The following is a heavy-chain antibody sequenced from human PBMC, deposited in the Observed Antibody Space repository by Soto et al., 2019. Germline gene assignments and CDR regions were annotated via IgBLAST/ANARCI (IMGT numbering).Heavy chain of an antibody. D-gene: IGHD3-10*01. CDR3: AKVSDYYGSGSYYRGHLNY. J-gene: IGHJ4*02. CDR2: ISGSGGST. V-gene: IGHV3-23*01. CDR1: GFTFSSYA. Sequence: GGSLRLSCAASGFTFSSYAMSWVRQAPGKGLEWVSAISGSGGSTYYADSVKGRFTISRDNSKNTLYLQMNSLRAEDTAVYYCAKVSDYYGSGSYYRGHLNYWGQGTLVTVSS.